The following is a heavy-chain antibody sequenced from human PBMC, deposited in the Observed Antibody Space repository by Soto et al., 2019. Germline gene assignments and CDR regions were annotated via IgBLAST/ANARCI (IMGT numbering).Heavy chain of an antibody. J-gene: IGHJ4*02. CDR3: VAGQYFFDY. Sequence: QVQLVESGGGVVQPGRSLRLSCAASGFSFSSYGMQWVRQAPGKGLEWVAVISYDGSNKYYADSVKDRFTISRDNSKKTLYLQMNSLRAHDTAVYYCVAGQYFFDYCGQGTLGTVSS. V-gene: IGHV3-30*03. CDR2: ISYDGSNK. CDR1: GFSFSSYG. D-gene: IGHD6-19*01.